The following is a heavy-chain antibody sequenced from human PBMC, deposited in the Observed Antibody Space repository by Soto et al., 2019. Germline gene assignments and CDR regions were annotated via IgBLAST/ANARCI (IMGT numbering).Heavy chain of an antibody. CDR1: GGSISSSNW. D-gene: IGHD2-2*01. CDR2: IYHSGST. CDR3: ARDRVVVPTAPNRHWFDP. J-gene: IGHJ5*02. V-gene: IGHV4-4*02. Sequence: SETLSLTCAVSGGSISSSNWWSWVRQPPGKGLEWIGEIYHSGSTNYNPSLKSRVTISVDKSKNQFSLKLSSVTAADTAVYYCARDRVVVPTAPNRHWFDPWGQGTLVTVSS.